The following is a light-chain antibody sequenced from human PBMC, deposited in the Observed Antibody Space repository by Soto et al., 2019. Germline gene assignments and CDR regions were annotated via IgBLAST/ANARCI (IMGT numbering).Light chain of an antibody. Sequence: DIQMTQSPSSVSASVGDRVTITCRASQDISSLLAWYQQKPGQAPKLLIYKASTLQTGVPSRFSGSGSGADFTLTISSLQPEDFGTYYCQQYTSYYTFGQGTKLEIK. CDR1: QDISSL. V-gene: IGKV1-5*03. CDR2: KAS. J-gene: IGKJ2*01. CDR3: QQYTSYYT.